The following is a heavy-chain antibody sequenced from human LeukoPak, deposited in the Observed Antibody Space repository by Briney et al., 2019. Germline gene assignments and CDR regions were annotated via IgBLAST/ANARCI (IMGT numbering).Heavy chain of an antibody. J-gene: IGHJ4*02. CDR2: ISWNSGSI. CDR1: GFTFDDYA. V-gene: IGHV3-9*01. Sequence: PGRSLRLSCAASGFTFDDYAMHWVRQAPGKGLEWVSGISWNSGSIGYADSVKGRFTISRDNAKNSLYLQMNSLRAEDTALYYCAKASHLRYFDWLRYFDYWGQGTLVTVSS. D-gene: IGHD3-9*01. CDR3: AKASHLRYFDWLRYFDY.